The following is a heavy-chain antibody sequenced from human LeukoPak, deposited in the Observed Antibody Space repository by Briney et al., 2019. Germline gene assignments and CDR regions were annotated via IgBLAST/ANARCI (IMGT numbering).Heavy chain of an antibody. D-gene: IGHD3-3*01. J-gene: IGHJ6*02. CDR3: ARVLRFLEWLPPDGMDV. CDR1: GGSFSGYY. Sequence: SETLSLTCAVYGGSFSGYYWSWIRQPPGKGLEWIGEINHSGSANYNPSLKSRVTISVDTSKNQFSLKPSSVTAADTAVYYCARVLRFLEWLPPDGMDVWGQGTTVTVSS. CDR2: INHSGSA. V-gene: IGHV4-34*01.